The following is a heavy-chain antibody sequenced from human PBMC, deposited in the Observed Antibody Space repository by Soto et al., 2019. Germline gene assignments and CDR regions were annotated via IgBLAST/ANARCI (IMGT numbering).Heavy chain of an antibody. CDR3: ARSPGPRGSGWHSSY. CDR2: INAGNGNT. V-gene: IGHV1-3*01. CDR1: GYTFTSYA. Sequence: GASVKVSCKASGYTFTSYAMHWVRQAPGQRLEWMGWINAGNGNTKYSQKFQGRVTITRDTSASTAYMELSSLRSEDTAVYYCARSPGPRGSGWHSSYWGQGTLVTVSS. D-gene: IGHD6-19*01. J-gene: IGHJ4*02.